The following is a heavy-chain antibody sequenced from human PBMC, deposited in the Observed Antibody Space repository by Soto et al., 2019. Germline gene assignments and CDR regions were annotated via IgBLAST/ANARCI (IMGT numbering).Heavy chain of an antibody. D-gene: IGHD3-3*01. V-gene: IGHV4-30-4*01. CDR1: GGSISSGDYY. CDR3: ARVWSGYYDEYNWFDT. J-gene: IGHJ5*02. Sequence: KTSETLSLTCTVSGGSISSGDYYWSWIRQPPGKGLEWIGYIYYSGSTYYNPSLKSRVTISVDTSKNQFSLKLSSVTAADTAVYYCARVWSGYYDEYNWFDTWGQGTLVTVSS. CDR2: IYYSGST.